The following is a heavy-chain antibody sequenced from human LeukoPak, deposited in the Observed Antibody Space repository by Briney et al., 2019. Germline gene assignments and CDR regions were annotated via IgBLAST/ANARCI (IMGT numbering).Heavy chain of an antibody. J-gene: IGHJ4*02. V-gene: IGHV4-34*01. CDR1: GASFNGYY. CDR3: ARDPYYDSGGSYHVDY. D-gene: IGHD3-22*01. Sequence: SETLSLTCAVYGASFNGYYWSWIRQPPGKGLEWIGDINYSASTNYNPSLKSRVTISVDMSKNQFSLKLRSVTAADTAVYYCARDPYYDSGGSYHVDYWGQGTLVTVSS. CDR2: INYSAST.